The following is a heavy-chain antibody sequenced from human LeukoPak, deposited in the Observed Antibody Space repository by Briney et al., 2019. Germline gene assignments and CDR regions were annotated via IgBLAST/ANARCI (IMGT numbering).Heavy chain of an antibody. J-gene: IGHJ5*01. V-gene: IGHV4-59*03. CDR2: FYYSGST. D-gene: IGHD3-3*01. CDR1: XDSIXXXX. CDR3: XXRDGVS. Sequence: SLTXSVSXDSIXXXXXTWXXXXPGKGLEWIGHFYYSGSTNYNPSLKSRVTISADTSKNQFSLKLSSVTAADTAVYYCXXRDGVSWGXXXXXXXXS.